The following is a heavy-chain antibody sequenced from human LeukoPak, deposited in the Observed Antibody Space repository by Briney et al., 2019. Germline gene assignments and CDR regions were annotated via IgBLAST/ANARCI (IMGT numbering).Heavy chain of an antibody. CDR3: VKPPEMATMQGDGFDI. D-gene: IGHD5-24*01. V-gene: IGHV3-30-3*02. CDR2: VSSDGSNK. CDR1: GFIFSSYA. J-gene: IGHJ3*02. Sequence: GGSLRLSCAASGFIFSSYAIHWVRQAPGKGLKWVAVVSSDGSNKYYADSVKGRFTISRDNSKNTLYLRMNGLRLEDTAVYYWVKPPEMATMQGDGFDIWGQGTMVSVSS.